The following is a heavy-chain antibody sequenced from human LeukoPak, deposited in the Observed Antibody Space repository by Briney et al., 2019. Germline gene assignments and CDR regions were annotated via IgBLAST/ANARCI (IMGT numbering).Heavy chain of an antibody. CDR3: ARARAPAEFDP. V-gene: IGHV3-13*01. J-gene: IGHJ5*02. CDR2: IGTAGDT. CDR1: GFTFSSYD. Sequence: PGGSLRLSCAASGFTFSSYDMHWVRQATGKGLEWVSAIGTAGDTYYPGSVKGRFTISRENAKNSLYLQMNSLRAGDTAVYYCARARAPAEFDPWGQGTLVTVSS.